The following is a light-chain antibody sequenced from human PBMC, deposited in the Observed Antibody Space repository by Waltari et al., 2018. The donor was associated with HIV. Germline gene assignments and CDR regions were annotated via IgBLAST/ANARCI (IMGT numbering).Light chain of an antibody. Sequence: EIVMTQSPATLSVSPGESAILSCRASQSVTTNLAWYQQKPGQAPRLLIYGESTRATGIPARFSGSGSGTWFTLTISSLQSEDFAIYYCQQYNNWPPEDTFGQGTKLEIK. CDR3: QQYNNWPPEDT. CDR2: GES. CDR1: QSVTTN. V-gene: IGKV3-15*01. J-gene: IGKJ2*01.